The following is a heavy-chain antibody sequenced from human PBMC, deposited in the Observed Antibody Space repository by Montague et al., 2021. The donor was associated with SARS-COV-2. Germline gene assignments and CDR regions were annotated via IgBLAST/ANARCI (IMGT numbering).Heavy chain of an antibody. J-gene: IGHJ4*02. D-gene: IGHD1-20*01. Sequence: SETLSLTCTVSGGSISGYYWSWFRQPAGKGLEWIGRIYNSGSTSYNPSLKSRVTMSVDTSKNQFSLKLSSVTAADTAVYYCVRDQGRSNWNYPDYWGQGTLATVSS. CDR1: GGSISGYY. V-gene: IGHV4-4*07. CDR2: IYNSGST. CDR3: VRDQGRSNWNYPDY.